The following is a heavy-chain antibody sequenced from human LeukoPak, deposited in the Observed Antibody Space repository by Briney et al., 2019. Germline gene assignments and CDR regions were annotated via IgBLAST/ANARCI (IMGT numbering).Heavy chain of an antibody. J-gene: IGHJ4*02. CDR2: ISGSGGST. CDR1: GFTFSSYA. V-gene: IGHV3-23*01. D-gene: IGHD4-17*01. CDR3: AKGRHGDYDY. Sequence: GGSLRLSCAASGFTFSSYAMRWVRQAPGKGLEWVSAISGSGGSTYYADSVKGRFTISKDNSKNTLYLQMASLRAEDTAVYYCAKGRHGDYDYWGQGTLVTVSS.